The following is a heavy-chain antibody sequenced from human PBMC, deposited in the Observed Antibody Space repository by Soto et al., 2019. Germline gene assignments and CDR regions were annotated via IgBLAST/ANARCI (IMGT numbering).Heavy chain of an antibody. CDR1: GYIFTNYW. D-gene: IGHD2-2*01. V-gene: IGHV5-51*01. J-gene: IGHJ4*02. CDR3: ARQALNRMSPIPATSDY. CDR2: IHPGDSDT. Sequence: PGESLKISCKGSGYIFTNYWIAWVRQMPGKGLEWMGIIHPGDSDTRYTPSFHGQVTISVDKSTSTAYLQWSSLEASDTAIYYCARQALNRMSPIPATSDYWGQGTLVTVSS.